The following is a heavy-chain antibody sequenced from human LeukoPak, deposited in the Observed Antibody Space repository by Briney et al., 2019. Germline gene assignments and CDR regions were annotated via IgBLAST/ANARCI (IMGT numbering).Heavy chain of an antibody. J-gene: IGHJ3*02. Sequence: SETLSLTCTVSGGSISSGDYYWSWIRQPPGKGLEWIGYIYYSGSTYYNPSLKSRVTISVDRSKNQFSLKLSSVTAADTAVYYCARAGGRGYSYGPYGGDAFDIWGQGTMVTVSS. CDR1: GGSISSGDYY. D-gene: IGHD5-18*01. CDR3: ARAGGRGYSYGPYGGDAFDI. CDR2: IYYSGST. V-gene: IGHV4-30-4*08.